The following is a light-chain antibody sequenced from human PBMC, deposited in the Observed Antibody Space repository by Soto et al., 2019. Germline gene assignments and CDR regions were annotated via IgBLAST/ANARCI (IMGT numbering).Light chain of an antibody. CDR3: QQADSFPFT. CDR2: AAS. CDR1: QGIRNW. Sequence: DLQMTQSPSSVSASVGDRVTITCRASQGIRNWLAWYQRKPGKAPNLLIYAASSLQSGVPSRFSGGGSGTEFTLTISSLQPEDFATYYCQQADSFPFTFGPGTRVDIK. J-gene: IGKJ3*01. V-gene: IGKV1D-12*01.